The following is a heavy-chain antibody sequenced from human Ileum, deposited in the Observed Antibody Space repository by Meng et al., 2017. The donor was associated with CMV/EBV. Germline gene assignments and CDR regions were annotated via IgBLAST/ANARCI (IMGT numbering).Heavy chain of an antibody. D-gene: IGHD3-10*01. V-gene: IGHV3-48*04. Sequence: GESLKISCAASEFIFSDYNMNWVRQAPGKGLDWISYITSTSRTIYYADSVEGRFTISRDNAKNSLFLQINSLRAEDTAVYYCARSLSSRAYVMDVWGQGTMVTVSS. CDR1: EFIFSDYN. CDR2: ITSTSRTI. J-gene: IGHJ6*02. CDR3: ARSLSSRAYVMDV.